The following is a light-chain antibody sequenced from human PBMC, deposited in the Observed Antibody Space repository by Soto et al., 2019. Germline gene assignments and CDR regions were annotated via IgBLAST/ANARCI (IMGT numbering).Light chain of an antibody. CDR2: DAS. J-gene: IGKJ3*01. Sequence: EIVLTQSPSTLSLSPGERATLSCRASQSVSSSYLAWYQQKPGQAPRLLIYDASYRAPGIPARFSGSGSGTDFTLTISSLEAEDSAVYYCQQRGSWPATFGPGTKVDIK. V-gene: IGKV3D-20*02. CDR1: QSVSSSY. CDR3: QQRGSWPAT.